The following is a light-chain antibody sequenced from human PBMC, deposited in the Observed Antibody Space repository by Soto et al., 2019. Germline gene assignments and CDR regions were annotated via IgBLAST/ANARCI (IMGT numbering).Light chain of an antibody. J-gene: IGLJ1*01. CDR1: NSNIGNIY. Sequence: QSVLTQPPSVAAAPGQKVTISCSAINSNIGNIYVSWYQHLQRTAPKLLISDNNKRPSGIPDRCSGSKSGAPAPLAITGPQNEYDAYYYCAWSHSRLGLVFGTGTKVTVL. V-gene: IGLV1-51*01. CDR2: DNN. CDR3: AWSHSRLGLV.